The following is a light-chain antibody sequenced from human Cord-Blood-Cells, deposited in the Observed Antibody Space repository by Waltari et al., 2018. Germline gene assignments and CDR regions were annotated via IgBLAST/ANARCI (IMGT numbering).Light chain of an antibody. CDR2: QDS. CDR1: NLGENY. V-gene: IGLV3-1*01. J-gene: IGLJ2*01. CDR3: QAWDSSTAV. Sequence: SYELTQTPSVYVSPGQTASITCSRVNLGENYACWYQQKPGRSPVLVIYQDSKRPSGIPERFSGSISGNTATLTISGTQAMDEADYYCQAWDSSTAVFGGGTKLTVL.